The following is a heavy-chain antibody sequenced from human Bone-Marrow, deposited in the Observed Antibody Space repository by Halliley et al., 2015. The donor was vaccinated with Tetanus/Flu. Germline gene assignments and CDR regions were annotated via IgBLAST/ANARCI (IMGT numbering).Heavy chain of an antibody. D-gene: IGHD1-26*01. CDR3: ARDRSGSARWLGAFDY. V-gene: IGHV3-23*01. CDR1: GFAFNSYA. CDR2: ISASGGTI. Sequence: SLRLSCAASGFAFNSYAMSWVRQRPGKGPEWVSGISASGGTIYYADSGRGRFTISRDGSKTLYLEMNSLTAEDTAVYRCARDRSGSARWLGAFDYWGQGTLVTVSS. J-gene: IGHJ4*02.